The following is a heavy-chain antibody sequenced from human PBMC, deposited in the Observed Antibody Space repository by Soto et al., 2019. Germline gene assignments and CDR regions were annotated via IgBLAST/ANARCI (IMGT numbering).Heavy chain of an antibody. V-gene: IGHV4-59*12. CDR2: ISDSGTT. CDR1: GGSIDSYY. J-gene: IGHJ5*02. Sequence: PSETLSLTCTVFGGSIDSYYWSWIRQAPGKGLEWIGHISDSGTTNYNPSLGSRVTISVDTSRKSFSLKLSSVTAADTAVYFCARVGPWVPYYYDSSPYTFENWFDPWGQGTLVTVSS. D-gene: IGHD3-22*01. CDR3: ARVGPWVPYYYDSSPYTFENWFDP.